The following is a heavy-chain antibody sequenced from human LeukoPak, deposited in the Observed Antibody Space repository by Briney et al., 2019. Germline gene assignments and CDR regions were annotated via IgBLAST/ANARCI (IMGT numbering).Heavy chain of an antibody. CDR3: ARDQEGFDY. CDR2: INPSGGST. CDR1: GYTFTSYY. V-gene: IGHV1-46*01. Sequence: ASVKVSCKASGYTFTSYYMHWVRQAPGQGLEWMGIINPSGGSTSCAQKSQGRVTVTRDTSTSTVHMELSGLRSEDTAVYYCARDQEGFDYWGQGTLVTVSS. J-gene: IGHJ4*02.